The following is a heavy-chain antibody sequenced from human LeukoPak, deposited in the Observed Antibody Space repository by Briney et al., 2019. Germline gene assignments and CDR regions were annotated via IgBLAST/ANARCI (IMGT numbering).Heavy chain of an antibody. CDR1: GVTFSSYW. CDR3: ARDRAGGNSRYFDL. D-gene: IGHD4-23*01. CDR2: INSDGSST. Sequence: VGSLRLSCAASGVTFSSYWMHWVREAPEKGLVWVSRINSDGSSTTYADSVKGRFTISRDNAKNTLYLQMNSLRAEDTAVYYCARDRAGGNSRYFDLWGRGTLVTVSS. V-gene: IGHV3-74*01. J-gene: IGHJ2*01.